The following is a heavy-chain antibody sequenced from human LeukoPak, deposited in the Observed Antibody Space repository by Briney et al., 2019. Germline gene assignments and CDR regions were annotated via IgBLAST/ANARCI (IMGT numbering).Heavy chain of an antibody. V-gene: IGHV3-23*01. CDR1: GFTLSSYE. J-gene: IGHJ1*01. Sequence: GGSLRLSCTVSGFTLSSYEMSWIRQAPGKGLEWVSSIDYDGGSGHYADSVKGRFTISRDNSNNTLFLHLNSLRGEDTAVYYCTRNSGWYGLSWGQGTLVTISS. CDR3: TRNSGWYGLS. D-gene: IGHD6-19*01. CDR2: IDYDGGSG.